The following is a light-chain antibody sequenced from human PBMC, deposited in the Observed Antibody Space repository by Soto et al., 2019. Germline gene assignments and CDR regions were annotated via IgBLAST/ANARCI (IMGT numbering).Light chain of an antibody. CDR2: DAS. J-gene: IGKJ1*01. V-gene: IGKV3-11*01. Sequence: EIVMTQFPATLAVSPGERAALSCRASQSVSSNLAWYQQKPGQAPRLLIYDASNRATGIPARFSGSGSGTDFTLTISSLEPEDFAVYYCQQRSNWPPAWTFGQGTKVDNK. CDR1: QSVSSN. CDR3: QQRSNWPPAWT.